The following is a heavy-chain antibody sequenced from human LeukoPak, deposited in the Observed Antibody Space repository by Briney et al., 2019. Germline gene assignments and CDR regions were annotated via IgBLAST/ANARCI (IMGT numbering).Heavy chain of an antibody. V-gene: IGHV4-34*01. D-gene: IGHD3-10*01. CDR3: ARGLKLIGTAYFDY. CDR1: GGSFSGYY. J-gene: IGHJ4*02. Sequence: SETLSLTCAVYGGSFSGYYWSWIRQPPGKGLEWIGEINHSGSTNYNPSLKSQVTISVDTSKNQFSLKLSSVTAAETAVYYCARGLKLIGTAYFDYWGQGTLVTVSS. CDR2: INHSGST.